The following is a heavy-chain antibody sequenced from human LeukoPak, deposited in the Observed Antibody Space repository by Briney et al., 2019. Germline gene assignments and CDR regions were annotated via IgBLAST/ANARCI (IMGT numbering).Heavy chain of an antibody. CDR1: GFTFSSYE. Sequence: GGSLRLPCAASGFTFSSYEMNWVRQAPGKGLEWVSYISSSGSTIYYADSVKGRFTISRDNAKNSLYLQMNSLRAEDTAVYYCARDLTYSSGWFGGYGMDVWGQGTTVTVSS. V-gene: IGHV3-48*03. CDR2: ISSSGSTI. D-gene: IGHD6-19*01. CDR3: ARDLTYSSGWFGGYGMDV. J-gene: IGHJ6*02.